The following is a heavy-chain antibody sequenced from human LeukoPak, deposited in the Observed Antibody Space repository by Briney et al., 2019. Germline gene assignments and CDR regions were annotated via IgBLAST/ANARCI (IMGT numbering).Heavy chain of an antibody. V-gene: IGHV3-30*18. J-gene: IGHJ4*02. CDR1: GFTFSSYG. CDR3: AKDRIVGVVENYFDY. Sequence: PGGSLRLSCAASGFTFSSYGMHWVRQAPVKGLEWVAVISYDGSNKYYADSVKGRFTISRDNSKNTLYLQMNSLRAEDTAVYYCAKDRIVGVVENYFDYWGQGTLVTVSS. D-gene: IGHD1-26*01. CDR2: ISYDGSNK.